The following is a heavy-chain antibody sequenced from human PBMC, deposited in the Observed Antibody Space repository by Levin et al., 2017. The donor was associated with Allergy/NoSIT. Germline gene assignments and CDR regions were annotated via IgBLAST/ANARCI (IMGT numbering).Heavy chain of an antibody. V-gene: IGHV3-23*01. D-gene: IGHD3-3*01. Sequence: PGGSLRLSCAASGFTFSSYAMTWVRRAPGKRLEWVSVISATSDIIYYADSVKGRFILSIAHSKNMVYLLMNSLSAEDTATYYCARDRTAIRFLFDPWGQGTVVTVSS. J-gene: IGHJ5*02. CDR3: ARDRTAIRFLFDP. CDR2: ISATSDII. CDR1: GFTFSSYA.